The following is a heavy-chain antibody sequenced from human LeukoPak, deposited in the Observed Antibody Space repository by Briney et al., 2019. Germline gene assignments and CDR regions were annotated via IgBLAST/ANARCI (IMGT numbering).Heavy chain of an antibody. Sequence: GGSLRLSCAASGFTFSSYGMHWVRQAPGKGLEWVAVIWYDGSNKYYADSVKGRFTISRDNSKNTLYLQMNSPRPEDTAVYYCAKAPHYSDSSGYFDYWGQGTLVTVSS. J-gene: IGHJ4*02. V-gene: IGHV3-30*02. CDR3: AKAPHYSDSSGYFDY. D-gene: IGHD3-22*01. CDR1: GFTFSSYG. CDR2: IWYDGSNK.